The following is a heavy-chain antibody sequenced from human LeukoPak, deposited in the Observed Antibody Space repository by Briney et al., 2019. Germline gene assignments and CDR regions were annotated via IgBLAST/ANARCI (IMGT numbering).Heavy chain of an antibody. CDR2: ISGRGDST. Sequence: PGGSLRLSCAASGFTFNKYAMSWVRQAPGKGLEWVSTISGRGDSTYYADSVKGRFTISRDNSKNTLYLQMNSLRADDTAVYYCANLKAYGDSYWSWTFDDWGQGTLVTVSS. CDR1: GFTFNKYA. V-gene: IGHV3-23*01. D-gene: IGHD4-17*01. CDR3: ANLKAYGDSYWSWTFDD. J-gene: IGHJ4*02.